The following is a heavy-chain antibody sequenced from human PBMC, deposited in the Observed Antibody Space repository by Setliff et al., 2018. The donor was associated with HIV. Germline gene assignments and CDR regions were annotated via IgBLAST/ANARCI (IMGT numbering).Heavy chain of an antibody. D-gene: IGHD5-12*01. Sequence: SCKASGFTFGDYAMTWFRQAPGKGLEWVGSIRSKAYGGTTEYAASAKGRFTISRDDSKSIAYLQMNSLKAEDTAIYYCTRDRVATTSLLYYFDYWGQGILVTVSS. J-gene: IGHJ4*02. CDR2: IRSKAYGGTT. CDR3: TRDRVATTSLLYYFDY. V-gene: IGHV3-49*03. CDR1: GFTFGDYA.